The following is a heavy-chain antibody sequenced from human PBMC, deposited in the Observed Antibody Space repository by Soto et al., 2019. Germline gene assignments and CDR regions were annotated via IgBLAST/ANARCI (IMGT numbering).Heavy chain of an antibody. J-gene: IGHJ6*02. CDR2: IYYSGST. D-gene: IGHD3-3*01. CDR3: ARERGTYYDFWSGYRSEYYYYGMDV. V-gene: IGHV4-31*03. CDR1: GGSISSGGYY. Sequence: PSETLSLTCTVSGGSISSGGYYWSWIRHHPGKGLEWIGYIYYSGSTYYNPSLKSRVTISVDTSKNQFSLKLSSVTAADTAVYYCARERGTYYDFWSGYRSEYYYYGMDVWGQGTTVTVSS.